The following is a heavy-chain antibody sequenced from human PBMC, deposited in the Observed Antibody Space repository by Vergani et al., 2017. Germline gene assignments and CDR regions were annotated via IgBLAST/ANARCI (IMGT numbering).Heavy chain of an antibody. CDR2: IIPIFGTA. D-gene: IGHD2-15*01. V-gene: IGHV1-69*18. CDR3: ARPYSTYCSGGSCYSDAFDI. J-gene: IGHJ3*02. CDR1: GGTFSSYA. Sequence: QVQLVQSGAEVKKPGSSVKVSCKASGGTFSSYAISWVRQAPGQGLEWMGRIIPIFGTANYAQKFQGRVTITADESTSTAYMELSSVTAADTAVYYCARPYSTYCSGGSCYSDAFDIWGQGTMVTVSS.